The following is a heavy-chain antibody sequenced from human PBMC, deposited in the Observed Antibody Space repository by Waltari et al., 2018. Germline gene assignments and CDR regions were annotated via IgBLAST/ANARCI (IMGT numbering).Heavy chain of an antibody. J-gene: IGHJ5*01. CDR2: SNPTSGGT. V-gene: IGHV1-2*06. CDR1: GYTFTGYY. Sequence: QVQLVQRGAEVKKPGASVKVSCKASGYTFTGYYIHWVRQAPGQGLEWMGRSNPTSGGTNYAQKFQGRVTMTRDTSINTAYMELSRLRPDDTAVYYCAKGQEHYYDNSGSFVSWGQGTLVTVSS. CDR3: AKGQEHYYDNSGSFVS. D-gene: IGHD3-22*01.